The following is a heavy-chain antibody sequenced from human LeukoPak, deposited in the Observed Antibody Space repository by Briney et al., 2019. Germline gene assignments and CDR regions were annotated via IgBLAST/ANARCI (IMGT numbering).Heavy chain of an antibody. V-gene: IGHV1-18*01. Sequence: ASVKVSCKASGYTFSNYGITWVRQAPGQGLECMGWISVYNGNTNYAQKLQDRITVTTDTSTSTAYMELRSLRSDDTAVYYCARRSFLHDITTSLDYWGQGTLVTVSS. CDR2: ISVYNGNT. CDR3: ARRSFLHDITTSLDY. D-gene: IGHD3-22*01. CDR1: GYTFSNYG. J-gene: IGHJ4*02.